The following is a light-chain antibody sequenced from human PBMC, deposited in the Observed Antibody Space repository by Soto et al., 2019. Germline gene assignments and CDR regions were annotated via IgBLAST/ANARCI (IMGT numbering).Light chain of an antibody. CDR3: SSYTSSSTLGV. CDR1: SSDVGGYNY. Sequence: QSVLTQPASVSGSPGQSITISCTGTSSDVGGYNYVSWYQQHPGKAPKLMIYDVSNRPSGVSNRFSGSKSGNTASLTISGLKAEDEADYYGSSYTSSSTLGVFGGGTKLTVL. J-gene: IGLJ3*02. CDR2: DVS. V-gene: IGLV2-14*01.